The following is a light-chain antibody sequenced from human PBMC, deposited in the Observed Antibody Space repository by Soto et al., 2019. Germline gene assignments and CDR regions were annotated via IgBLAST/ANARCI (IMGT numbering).Light chain of an antibody. CDR2: DAS. Sequence: EFVLTQSPGTLSLSPGERATLSCRASQTVRNNYLAWYQQKPGQAPRLLIYDASSRATGIPDRFSGGGSGTDFTLTISRLEPEDFGVYYCQQFSSYPLTFGGGTKVDI. V-gene: IGKV3-20*01. J-gene: IGKJ4*01. CDR1: QTVRNNY. CDR3: QQFSSYPLT.